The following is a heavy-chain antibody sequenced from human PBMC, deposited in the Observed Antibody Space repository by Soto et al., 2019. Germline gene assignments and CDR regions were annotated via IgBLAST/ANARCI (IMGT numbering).Heavy chain of an antibody. V-gene: IGHV1-69*13. CDR1: GGTFSSYA. CDR2: IIPIFGTA. J-gene: IGHJ6*02. Sequence: SVKVSCKASGGTFSSYAIIWVRQAPGQGLEWMGGIIPIFGTANYAQKFQGRVTITADESTCTAYMELSSLRSEDTAVYYCARAHRYSYGGLLYYYYGMDVWGQGTTVTVSS. CDR3: ARAHRYSYGGLLYYYYGMDV. D-gene: IGHD5-18*01.